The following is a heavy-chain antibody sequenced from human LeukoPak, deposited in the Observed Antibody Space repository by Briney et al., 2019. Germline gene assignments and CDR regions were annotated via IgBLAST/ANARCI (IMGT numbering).Heavy chain of an antibody. D-gene: IGHD2-15*01. V-gene: IGHV1-18*01. CDR3: ARGPIGYCSGGSCYPGYYGMDV. Sequence: AASVKVSCKASGYTFTSYGISWVRQAPGQGLEWMGWISAYNGNTNYAQKLQGRVTMTTDTSTSTAYIELRSLRSDDTAVYYCARGPIGYCSGGSCYPGYYGMDVWGQGTTVTVSS. CDR2: ISAYNGNT. CDR1: GYTFTSYG. J-gene: IGHJ6*02.